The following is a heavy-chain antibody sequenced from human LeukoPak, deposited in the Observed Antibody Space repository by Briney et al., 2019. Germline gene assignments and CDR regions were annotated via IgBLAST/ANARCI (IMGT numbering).Heavy chain of an antibody. D-gene: IGHD3-10*01. CDR2: IHYSGTT. Sequence: SETLSLTCTVSGGSISSSSYYWGWIRQPPGRGLDWIGTIHYSGTTFYKSSLESRLTMSVDTSKNQFSLKLSSVTAADTAVYYCVRRVDYYGSGSYFYYDYWGQGTLVTVSS. J-gene: IGHJ4*02. CDR1: GGSISSSSYY. V-gene: IGHV4-39*01. CDR3: VRRVDYYGSGSYFYYDY.